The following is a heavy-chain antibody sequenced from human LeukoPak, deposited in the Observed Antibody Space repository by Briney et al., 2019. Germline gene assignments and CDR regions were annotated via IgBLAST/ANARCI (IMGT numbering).Heavy chain of an antibody. D-gene: IGHD5-12*01. CDR2: IRDDGSNK. J-gene: IGHJ4*02. CDR1: GFTFSSYG. V-gene: IGHV3-30*02. Sequence: PGGSLRLSCAASGFTFSSYGMHWVRQAPGKGLEWVAFIRDDGSNKYYADSVKGRFTISRDNSKNTLYLQMNSLRPHDTAVYYCAKDKRLWTRGSSFHYWGQGTLVSVSS. CDR3: AKDKRLWTRGSSFHY.